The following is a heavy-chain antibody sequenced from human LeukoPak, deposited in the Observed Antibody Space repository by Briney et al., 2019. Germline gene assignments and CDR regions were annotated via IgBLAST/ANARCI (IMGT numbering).Heavy chain of an antibody. Sequence: GGSLRLSCAVSGFNVSNNYMTWVRQAPGKGLEWVSAVSDSGSSTYYADSVKGRFTISRDNSKNTLYLQMNSLRADDTAVYYCAKQDIRSSGWYDWGQGTLVTVSS. CDR1: GFNVSNNY. V-gene: IGHV3-53*01. CDR2: SDSGSST. CDR3: AKQDIRSSGWYD. D-gene: IGHD6-13*01. J-gene: IGHJ4*02.